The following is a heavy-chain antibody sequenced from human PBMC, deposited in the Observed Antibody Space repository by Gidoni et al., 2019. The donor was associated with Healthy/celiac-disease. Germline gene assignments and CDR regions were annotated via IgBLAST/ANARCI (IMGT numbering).Heavy chain of an antibody. Sequence: VQLVESGGGVVQPGRSLRLSSPGSGFTFSSYGMNWVRQAPGKGLEWVAVISYAGSNKYYADSVKGRFTISRDNSKNTLYLQMNRLRAEDTAVYYCAKDHGAVADGADYWGQGTLVTVSS. CDR3: AKDHGAVADGADY. CDR1: GFTFSSYG. D-gene: IGHD6-19*01. V-gene: IGHV3-30*18. CDR2: ISYAGSNK. J-gene: IGHJ4*02.